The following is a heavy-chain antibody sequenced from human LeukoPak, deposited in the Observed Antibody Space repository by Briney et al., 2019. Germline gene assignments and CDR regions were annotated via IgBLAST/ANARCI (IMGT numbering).Heavy chain of an antibody. CDR1: GFTFSSYA. D-gene: IGHD3-10*01. CDR3: AVTTFGELFEEEVEN. Sequence: PGGSLRLSCAASGFTFSSYAMSWVRQAPGKGLEWVSAISGSGGSTYYADSVKGRFTISRDNSKNTLYLQMNSLRAEDTAVYYCAVTTFGELFEEEVENWGQGTLVTVSS. J-gene: IGHJ4*02. V-gene: IGHV3-23*01. CDR2: ISGSGGST.